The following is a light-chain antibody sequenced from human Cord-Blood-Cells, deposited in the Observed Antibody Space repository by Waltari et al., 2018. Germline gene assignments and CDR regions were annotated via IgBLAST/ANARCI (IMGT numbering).Light chain of an antibody. CDR1: QSTSSY. CDR2: AAS. CDR3: QQSYSTPPWT. J-gene: IGKJ1*01. V-gene: IGKV1-39*01. Sequence: DIQMTQSPSSLSASVGDRVTITCRASQSTSSYLNWYQQKPGKAPRPLIYAASSLQSGVPSKFSGSGAGTDFTLTISSLQPEDVATYYCQQSYSTPPWTFGQGTKVEIK.